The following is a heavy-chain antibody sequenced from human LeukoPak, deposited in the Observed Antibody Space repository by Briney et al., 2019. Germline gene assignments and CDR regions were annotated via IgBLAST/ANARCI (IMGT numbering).Heavy chain of an antibody. J-gene: IGHJ4*02. CDR3: GKTDIYFNPIGY. Sequence: PSGTLSLTCAVSGVSISSSEWWIWVRQPPGQGLEWIGEIHRDGRTRYNPSLKSRVTMSMDYSKNQFSLSVTSVTAADTAIYYCGKTDIYFNPIGYWGPGSLVTVSS. D-gene: IGHD3-9*01. CDR2: IHRDGRT. V-gene: IGHV4-4*02. CDR1: GVSISSSEW.